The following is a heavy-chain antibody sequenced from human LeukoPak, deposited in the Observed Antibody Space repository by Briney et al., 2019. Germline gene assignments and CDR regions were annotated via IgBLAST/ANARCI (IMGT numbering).Heavy chain of an antibody. V-gene: IGHV3-11*04. Sequence: GGSLRLSCAASGVTFSDYYMSCIRQAPGKGLEWVSYISSSSSTIYYAASVKGRFTISRDNAKNSLYLQMNSLRAEDTAVYYCARDTVTSDYYYYGMDVWGQGTTVTVSS. CDR2: ISSSSSTI. J-gene: IGHJ6*02. D-gene: IGHD4-17*01. CDR1: GVTFSDYY. CDR3: ARDTVTSDYYYYGMDV.